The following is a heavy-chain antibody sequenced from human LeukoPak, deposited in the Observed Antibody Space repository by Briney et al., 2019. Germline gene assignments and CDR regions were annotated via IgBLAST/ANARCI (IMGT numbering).Heavy chain of an antibody. V-gene: IGHV3-23*01. J-gene: IGHJ4*02. CDR3: AKQGWPTTVVTRFDY. CDR1: GFTFSSYA. D-gene: IGHD4-23*01. CDR2: ISGSGGST. Sequence: TGGSLRLSCAASGFTFSSYAMSWVRQAPGKGLEWVSAISGSGGSTYYADSVKGRFTISRDNSKNTLYLQMNSLRAEDTAVYYCAKQGWPTTVVTRFDYWGQGTLVTVSS.